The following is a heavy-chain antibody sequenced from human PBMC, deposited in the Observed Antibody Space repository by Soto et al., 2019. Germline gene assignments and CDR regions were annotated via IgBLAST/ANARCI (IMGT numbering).Heavy chain of an antibody. J-gene: IGHJ4*02. V-gene: IGHV4-59*01. D-gene: IGHD3-16*02. CDR1: GGSISSYY. CDR3: AAQGRGITFGGVIVGVVDY. CDR2: IYYSGST. Sequence: SETLSLTCTVSGGSISSYYWSWIRQPPGKGLEWIGYIYYSGSTNYNPSLKSRVTISVDTSKNQFSLKLSSVTAADTAVYYCAAQGRGITFGGVIVGVVDYWGQGTLVTVSS.